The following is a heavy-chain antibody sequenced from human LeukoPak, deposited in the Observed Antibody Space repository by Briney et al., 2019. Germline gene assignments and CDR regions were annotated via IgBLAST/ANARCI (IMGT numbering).Heavy chain of an antibody. Sequence: GGSLRLSCAASGFTFSSYAMSWVRQAPGKGLEWVSAISDSGGRSYYADSVKGRLTISRDNSKNTLNLQMNSLRAEDTAIYYCARFVAASLDHWGQGILVTVSS. CDR2: ISDSGGRS. CDR3: ARFVAASLDH. D-gene: IGHD2-15*01. V-gene: IGHV3-23*01. CDR1: GFTFSSYA. J-gene: IGHJ5*02.